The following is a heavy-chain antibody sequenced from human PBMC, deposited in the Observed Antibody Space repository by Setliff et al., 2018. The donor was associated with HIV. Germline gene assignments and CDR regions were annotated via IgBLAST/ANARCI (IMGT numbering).Heavy chain of an antibody. CDR2: INYSGST. J-gene: IGHJ6*03. CDR3: VGSTIAAAVYYYYYYMDV. D-gene: IGHD6-13*01. V-gene: IGHV4-39*01. CDR1: GGSISSSSYY. Sequence: PSETLSLTCTVSGGSISSSSYYWGWIRQPPGKGLEWIGSINYSGSTYANPSLKSRVTISVDTSKNQFSLNLSSVTAADTAVYYCVGSTIAAAVYYYYYYMDVWGKGTTVTVSS.